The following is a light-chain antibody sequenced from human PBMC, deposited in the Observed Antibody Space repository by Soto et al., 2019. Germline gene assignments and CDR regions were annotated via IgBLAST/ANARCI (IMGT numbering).Light chain of an antibody. CDR3: SSYARNRDVL. CDR1: SSDVGGYSY. Sequence: QSALTQPPSASGSPGPSVAISCTGTSSDVGGYSYVSWYQQHPGKAPKLMIYEVSKRPSGVPDRFSGSKSGNTASLTVSVLQAEDEADYYCSSYARNRDVLFGGGTKLTVL. V-gene: IGLV2-8*01. CDR2: EVS. J-gene: IGLJ2*01.